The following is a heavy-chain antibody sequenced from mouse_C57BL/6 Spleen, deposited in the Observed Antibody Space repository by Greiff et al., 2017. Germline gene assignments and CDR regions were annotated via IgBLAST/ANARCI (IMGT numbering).Heavy chain of an antibody. V-gene: IGHV1-52*01. CDR1: GYTFTSYW. J-gene: IGHJ2*01. Sequence: VQLQQPGAELVRPGSSVKLSCKASGYTFTSYWMHWVKQRPIQGLEWIGNIDPSDSETHYNQKFKDKATLTVDKSSSTAYMQLSSLTSEDSAVSYCARGYGNFLDYWGQGTTLTVSS. CDR2: IDPSDSET. D-gene: IGHD2-1*01. CDR3: ARGYGNFLDY.